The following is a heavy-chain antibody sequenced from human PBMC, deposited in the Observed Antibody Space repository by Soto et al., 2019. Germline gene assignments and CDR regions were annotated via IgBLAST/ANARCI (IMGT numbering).Heavy chain of an antibody. Sequence: PGGSLRLFCAASGFTFSSYGMHWVRQAPGKGLEWVAVISYDGSNKYYADSVKGRFTIPRDNSKNTLYLQMNSLRAEDTAVYYCAKDRGKDYGDNWFDPWGQGTLVTVSS. CDR1: GFTFSSYG. CDR2: ISYDGSNK. V-gene: IGHV3-30*18. J-gene: IGHJ5*02. CDR3: AKDRGKDYGDNWFDP. D-gene: IGHD4-17*01.